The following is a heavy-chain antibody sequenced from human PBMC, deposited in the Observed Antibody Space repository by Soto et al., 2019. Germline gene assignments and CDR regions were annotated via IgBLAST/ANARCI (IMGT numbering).Heavy chain of an antibody. CDR2: IYHSGTT. CDR3: ARDPGGDYDNWAFDY. Sequence: SETLSLTCAVPVHSISRGYSWAWIRQPPGKGLEWIGSIYHSGTTYYNPSLKSRVTISVDTSKNQLSLKLSSVTAADTAVYYCARDPGGDYDNWAFDYWGQGTLVTVSS. CDR1: VHSISRGYS. V-gene: IGHV4-38-2*02. D-gene: IGHD4-17*01. J-gene: IGHJ4*02.